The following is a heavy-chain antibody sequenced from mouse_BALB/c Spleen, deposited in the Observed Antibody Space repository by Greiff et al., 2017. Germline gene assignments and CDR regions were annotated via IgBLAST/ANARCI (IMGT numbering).Heavy chain of an antibody. CDR1: GFTFSSYA. D-gene: IGHD2-4*01. J-gene: IGHJ3*01. CDR2: ISSGGST. CDR3: ARAGGITTGFAY. V-gene: IGHV5-6-5*01. Sequence: EVMLVESGGGLVKPGGSLKLSCAASGFTFSSYAMSWVRQTPEKRLEWVASISSGGSTYYPDSVKGRFTISRDNARNILYLQMSSLRSEDTAMYYCARAGGITTGFAYWGQGTLVTVSA.